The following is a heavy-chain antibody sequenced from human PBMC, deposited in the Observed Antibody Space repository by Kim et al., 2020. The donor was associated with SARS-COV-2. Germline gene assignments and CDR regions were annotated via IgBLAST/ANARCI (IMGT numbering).Heavy chain of an antibody. V-gene: IGHV3-23*01. Sequence: ESVKGRFTISRDNSKNTLYLQMNSLGAEDTAEYFCAKDKGRNYDHYGMDVWGHGTTVTVSS. J-gene: IGHJ6*02. D-gene: IGHD1-26*01. CDR3: AKDKGRNYDHYGMDV.